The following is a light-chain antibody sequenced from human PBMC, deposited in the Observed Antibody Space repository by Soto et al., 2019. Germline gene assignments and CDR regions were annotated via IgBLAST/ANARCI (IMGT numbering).Light chain of an antibody. Sequence: SVLTQPASVSGSPGQSITISCPGTSSDVGGYNYVSWYQQHPGKAPKLMIYDVSNRPTGVSKRFPGSKSGNTASLTISGLQAEKEVNYYCSSYTSSSILAFGGGTKLTVL. CDR2: DVS. J-gene: IGLJ3*02. CDR1: SSDVGGYNY. V-gene: IGLV2-14*01. CDR3: SSYTSSSILA.